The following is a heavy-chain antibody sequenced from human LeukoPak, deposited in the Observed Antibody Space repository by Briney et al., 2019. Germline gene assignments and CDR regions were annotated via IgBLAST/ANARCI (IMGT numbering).Heavy chain of an antibody. J-gene: IGHJ4*02. Sequence: GASVKVSCKASGGTFSSYTISWVRQAPGQGLEWMGWISAYNGNTNYAQKLQGRVTMTTDTSTSTAYMELRSLRSDDTAVYYCARESLGAVAGTSDYWGQGTLVTVSS. D-gene: IGHD6-19*01. CDR3: ARESLGAVAGTSDY. CDR2: ISAYNGNT. CDR1: GGTFSSYT. V-gene: IGHV1-18*01.